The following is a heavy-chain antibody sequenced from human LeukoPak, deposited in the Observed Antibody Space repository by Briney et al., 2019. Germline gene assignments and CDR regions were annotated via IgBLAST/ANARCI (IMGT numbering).Heavy chain of an antibody. D-gene: IGHD3-22*01. V-gene: IGHV3-23*01. J-gene: IGHJ4*02. CDR3: AKVGSVYYDHLDF. CDR2: ISSSGSGGNT. Sequence: SGGSLRLSCTASGVTLSSYAMSWARQAPGKGLEWVSGISSSGSGGNTYYADAVRGRFTISRDNSKNTQYLQMNSLKVEDTAVYYCAKVGSVYYDHLDFWGKGILVTVSS. CDR1: GVTLSSYA.